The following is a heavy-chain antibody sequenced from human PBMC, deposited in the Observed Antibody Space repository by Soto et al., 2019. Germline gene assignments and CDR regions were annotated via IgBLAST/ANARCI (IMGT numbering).Heavy chain of an antibody. CDR1: GFTFRTYY. V-gene: IGHV3-21*01. Sequence: GGSLRLSCAASGFTFRTYYMIWVRQAPGKGLEWVASISAGSSNIYYAPSVKGRFTISRDNAKNLLFLQTNSLRADDTAVYYCVRQYPSSSRHFDHWGQGTLVTVSS. CDR3: VRQYPSSSRHFDH. CDR2: ISAGSSNI. D-gene: IGHD6-6*01. J-gene: IGHJ4*02.